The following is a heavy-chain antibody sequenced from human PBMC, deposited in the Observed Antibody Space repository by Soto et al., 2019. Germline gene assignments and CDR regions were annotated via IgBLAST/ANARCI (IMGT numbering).Heavy chain of an antibody. V-gene: IGHV1-69*02. Sequence: QVQLVQSGAEVKKPGSSVKVSCKASGGTFSSYTISWVRQAPGQGLEWMGRIIPILGIANYAQKFQGRVTITAEKTTSTDYMELSSLRSDDTAVYYCARNIAAAGYFDYWGQGTLVTVSS. CDR1: GGTFSSYT. J-gene: IGHJ4*02. CDR2: IIPILGIA. D-gene: IGHD6-13*01. CDR3: ARNIAAAGYFDY.